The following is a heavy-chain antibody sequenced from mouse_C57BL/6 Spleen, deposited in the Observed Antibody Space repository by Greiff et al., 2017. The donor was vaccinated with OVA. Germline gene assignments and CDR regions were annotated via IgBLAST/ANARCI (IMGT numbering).Heavy chain of an antibody. Sequence: VQLQQSGPELVKPGASVKITCKASGYSFTGYYMNWVKQSPEKSLEWIGEINPSTGGTTYNQKFKAKATLTVDKSSSTAYMQLKSLTSEDSAVYYCARGGGAGYYWDQGTTLTVSS. D-gene: IGHD3-2*02. CDR3: ARGGGAGYY. CDR2: INPSTGGT. J-gene: IGHJ2*01. CDR1: GYSFTGYY. V-gene: IGHV1-42*01.